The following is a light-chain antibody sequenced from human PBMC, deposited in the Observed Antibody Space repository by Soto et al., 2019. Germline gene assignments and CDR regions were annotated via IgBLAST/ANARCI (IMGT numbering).Light chain of an antibody. J-gene: IGKJ1*01. CDR1: QSVSSSY. CDR3: QQYGSSPQT. V-gene: IGKV3-20*01. CDR2: GAS. Sequence: EIVLTPSPGTLSLSPGEKATLSCRASQSVSSSYLAWYQQKPGQAPRLLIYGASSRATGIPDRFSGSGSGTDFTLTISRLEPEDLAVYYCQQYGSSPQTFGQGTRWMS.